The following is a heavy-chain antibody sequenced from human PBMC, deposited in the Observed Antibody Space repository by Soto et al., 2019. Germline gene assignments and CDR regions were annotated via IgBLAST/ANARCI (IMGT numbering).Heavy chain of an antibody. J-gene: IGHJ6*03. V-gene: IGHV4-31*03. CDR1: GGSVSSGAFY. Sequence: QVQLQESGPGLVKPSETLSLTCTVSGGSVSSGAFYWSWIRQHPGKGLEWIGYIHYTGGTYYNPSLKSRITMSLEASRSQFSLKLTSVTAADTAVYYCAREGAGTIAFPPSLYYFYYMDVWGRGTTVTVSS. CDR2: IHYTGGT. D-gene: IGHD1-1*01. CDR3: AREGAGTIAFPPSLYYFYYMDV.